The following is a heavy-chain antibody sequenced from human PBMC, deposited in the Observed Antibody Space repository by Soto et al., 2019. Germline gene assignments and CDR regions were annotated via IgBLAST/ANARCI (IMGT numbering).Heavy chain of an antibody. V-gene: IGHV4-31*03. CDR3: ASGSRSFDSRRFSLYWYSGL. CDR2: IDYSGST. CDR1: EDTIGDVGCC. D-gene: IGHD3-22*01. J-gene: IGHJ2*01. Sequence: SVTLSHRCSVAEDTIGDVGCCCSWNSQQPGKGLEWIGSIDYSGSTFYNPSLESRLTISLYTSHCQFSLKLNSVTAADTAVFYCASGSRSFDSRRFSLYWYSGLRGRGTLVPVSS.